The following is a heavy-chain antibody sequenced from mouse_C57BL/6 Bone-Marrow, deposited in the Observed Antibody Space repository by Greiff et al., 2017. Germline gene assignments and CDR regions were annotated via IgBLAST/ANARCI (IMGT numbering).Heavy chain of an antibody. CDR3: ARYGNTGYFDV. D-gene: IGHD1-1*01. V-gene: IGHV1-82*01. CDR1: GYAFSSSW. Sequence: QVQLQQSGPELVKPGASVPISCKASGYAFSSSWMNWVKQRPGKGLEWIGRIYPGDGDTNYNGKFKGKATLTADKSSSTAYMQLSSLTSEDSAVYFCARYGNTGYFDVWGTGTTVTVSS. J-gene: IGHJ1*03. CDR2: IYPGDGDT.